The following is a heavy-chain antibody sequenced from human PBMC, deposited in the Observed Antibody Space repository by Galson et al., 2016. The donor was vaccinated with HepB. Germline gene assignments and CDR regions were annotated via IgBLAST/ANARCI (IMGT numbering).Heavy chain of an antibody. CDR1: GDIVSSNSAA. CDR3: ARARSRGWSDAFDY. V-gene: IGHV6-1*01. CDR2: TYYRSKWYN. J-gene: IGHJ4*02. D-gene: IGHD6-19*01. Sequence: CAISGDIVSSNSAAWNWFRQSTSRGLEWLGRTYYRSKWYNDYRLSLKTRININADTSRNEVSLQLKSVTLEDTAVYYCARARSRGWSDAFDYWGQGTLVTISS.